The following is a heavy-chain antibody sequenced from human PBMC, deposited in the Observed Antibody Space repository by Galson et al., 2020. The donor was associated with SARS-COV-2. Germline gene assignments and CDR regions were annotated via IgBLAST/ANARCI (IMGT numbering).Heavy chain of an antibody. J-gene: IGHJ5*02. CDR3: AKDSLGGYYRWVNWFDP. CDR2: ISYDGSNK. Sequence: GESLKISCAASGFTFSSYGMHWVRQAPGKGLEWVAVISYDGSNKYYADSVKGRFTISRDNSKNTLYLQMNSLRAEDTAVYYCAKDSLGGYYRWVNWFDPWGQGTLVTVSS. V-gene: IGHV3-30*18. D-gene: IGHD3-3*01. CDR1: GFTFSSYG.